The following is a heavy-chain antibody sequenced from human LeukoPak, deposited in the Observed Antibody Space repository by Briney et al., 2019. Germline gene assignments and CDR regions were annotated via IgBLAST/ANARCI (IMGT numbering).Heavy chain of an antibody. J-gene: IGHJ4*02. CDR3: AKGRRRAAGPGTFDY. D-gene: IGHD6-13*01. CDR2: ISGSGGST. Sequence: GGSLRLSCAASGFTFSSYAMSWVRQAPGKGLEWVSAISGSGGSTYYADSVKGRFTISRDNSKNTLYLQMNSLRAEDPAVYYCAKGRRRAAGPGTFDYWGQGTLVTVSS. V-gene: IGHV3-23*01. CDR1: GFTFSSYA.